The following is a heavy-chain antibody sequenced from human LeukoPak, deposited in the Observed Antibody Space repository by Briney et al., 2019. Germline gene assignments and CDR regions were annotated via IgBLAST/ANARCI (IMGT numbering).Heavy chain of an antibody. CDR1: GYTFTGYY. CDR3: ARKGYYDSSGYNPPNYYYYMDV. CDR2: INPNSGGT. D-gene: IGHD3-22*01. Sequence: ASVKVSCKASGYTFTGYYMHWVRQAPGQGLEWMGWINPNSGGTNYAQKFQGRVTMTRDTSISTAYMELSRLRSDDTAVYYCARKGYYDSSGYNPPNYYYYMDVWGIGTTVTVSS. J-gene: IGHJ6*03. V-gene: IGHV1-2*02.